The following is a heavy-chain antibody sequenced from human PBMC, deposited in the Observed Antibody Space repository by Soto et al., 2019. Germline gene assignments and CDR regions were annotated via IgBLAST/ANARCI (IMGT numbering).Heavy chain of an antibody. Sequence: GGSLRLSCAASGFTFSSYSMNWVRQAPGKGLEWVSYISSSSSTIYYADSVKGRFTISRDNAKNSLYLQMNSLRDEDTAVYYCARAGYGGYYDSSGYRPYYFDYWGQGTLVTVSS. CDR3: ARAGYGGYYDSSGYRPYYFDY. D-gene: IGHD3-22*01. J-gene: IGHJ4*02. V-gene: IGHV3-48*02. CDR1: GFTFSSYS. CDR2: ISSSSSTI.